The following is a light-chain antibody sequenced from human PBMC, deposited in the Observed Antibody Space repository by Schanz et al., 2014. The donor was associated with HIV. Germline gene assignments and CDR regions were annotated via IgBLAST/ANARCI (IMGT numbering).Light chain of an antibody. CDR2: DAS. CDR3: QQYDNLRLT. V-gene: IGKV1-33*01. CDR1: QDISNY. Sequence: DIQMTQSPSSLSASVGDRVTITCQASQDISNYLNWYQQKPGKAPKLLIYDASNLEIAVPSRFSGGGSGTDFSFTISSLQPEDIATYYCQQYDNLRLTFGGGTKVEIK. J-gene: IGKJ4*01.